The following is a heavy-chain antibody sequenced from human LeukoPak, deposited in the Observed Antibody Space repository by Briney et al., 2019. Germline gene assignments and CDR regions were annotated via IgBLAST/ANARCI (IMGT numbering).Heavy chain of an antibody. CDR1: GYSFTNYW. CDR2: IHSADSNT. D-gene: IGHD4-17*01. CDR3: AGARHGDYRWDY. J-gene: IGHJ4*02. Sequence: NRGESLKISCKDSGYSFTNYWIGWVRQMPGKGLEWMGIIHSADSNTKYSPSFQGQVTISADKSISTAYLQWSGLKASDTAMYYCAGARHGDYRWDYWGQGTLVTVSS. V-gene: IGHV5-51*01.